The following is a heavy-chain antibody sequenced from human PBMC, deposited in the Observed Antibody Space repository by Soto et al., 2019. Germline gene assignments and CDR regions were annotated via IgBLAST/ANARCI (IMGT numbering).Heavy chain of an antibody. J-gene: IGHJ6*02. V-gene: IGHV3-33*01. D-gene: IGHD1-7*01. Sequence: GGSLRLSCAASGFTFSSYGMHWVRQAPGKGLEWVAVIWYDGSNKYYADSVKGRFTISRDNSKNTLYLQMNSLRAEDTAVYYCAREIGGNWNYSPYGMDVWGQGTTVTVSS. CDR1: GFTFSSYG. CDR3: AREIGGNWNYSPYGMDV. CDR2: IWYDGSNK.